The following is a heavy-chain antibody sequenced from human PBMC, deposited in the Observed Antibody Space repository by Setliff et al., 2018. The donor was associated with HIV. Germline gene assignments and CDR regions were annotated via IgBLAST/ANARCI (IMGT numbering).Heavy chain of an antibody. CDR2: IIPILGIA. Sequence: ASVKVSCKASGGTFSSYAISWVRQAPGQGLEWMGGIIPILGIANYAQKFQGRVTITADTSTDTAYMELSSLRSEDTAVYYCATDFGTVRGVMDYYYYGMDVWGQGTTVTVSS. V-gene: IGHV1-69*10. CDR3: ATDFGTVRGVMDYYYYGMDV. CDR1: GGTFSSYA. D-gene: IGHD3-10*01. J-gene: IGHJ6*02.